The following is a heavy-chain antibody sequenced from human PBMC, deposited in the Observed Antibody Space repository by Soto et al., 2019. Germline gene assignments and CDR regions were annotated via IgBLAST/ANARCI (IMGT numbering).Heavy chain of an antibody. CDR3: AKNGQPPYYYYGMDV. Sequence: QGQLVQSGPEVKKPGASVKVSCKASGYTFSRYGISWVRQAPGQGLEWMGWISGYNGDTKYAQKVQGRVNMTIDTSTYTDYMELRSLTSDDTAIYYCAKNGQPPYYYYGMDVWGQGTTVTVSS. D-gene: IGHD2-8*01. CDR1: GYTFSRYG. V-gene: IGHV1-18*01. CDR2: ISGYNGDT. J-gene: IGHJ6*02.